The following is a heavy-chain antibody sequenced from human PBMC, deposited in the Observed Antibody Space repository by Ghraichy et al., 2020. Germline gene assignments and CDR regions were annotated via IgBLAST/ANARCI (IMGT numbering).Heavy chain of an antibody. V-gene: IGHV3-74*01. CDR1: GFTFSSYW. Sequence: GGSLRLTCAASGFTFSSYWMHWVRQAQGKGLVWVSRINSDGSSTSYADSVKGRFTISRDNAKNTLYLQMNSLRAEDTAVYYCARDSGPDCSSTSCYYYYYGMDVWGQGTTVTVSS. J-gene: IGHJ6*02. CDR2: INSDGSST. CDR3: ARDSGPDCSSTSCYYYYYGMDV. D-gene: IGHD2-2*01.